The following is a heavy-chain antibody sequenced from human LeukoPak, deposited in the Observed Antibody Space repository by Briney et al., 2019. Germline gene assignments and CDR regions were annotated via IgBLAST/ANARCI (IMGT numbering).Heavy chain of an antibody. J-gene: IGHJ5*02. CDR3: AKEWAYYYGIGP. CDR2: ISYDGSNK. V-gene: IGHV3-30*18. Sequence: GRSLRLSCAASGFTFSSYGMHWVRQAPGKGLEWVAVISYDGSNKYYADSVKGRFTISRDNSKNTLYLQMNSLRAEDTAVYYCAKEWAYYYGIGPWGQGTLVTVSS. CDR1: GFTFSSYG. D-gene: IGHD3-10*01.